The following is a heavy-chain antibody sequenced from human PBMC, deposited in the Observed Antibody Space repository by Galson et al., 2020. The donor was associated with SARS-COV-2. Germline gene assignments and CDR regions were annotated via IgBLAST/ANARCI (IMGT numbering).Heavy chain of an antibody. CDR1: GYTFTSYA. J-gene: IGHJ4*02. CDR3: ESDIYYGSGVFDY. CDR2: ISAYSGET. Sequence: ASVNVSCKTSGYTFTSYALNWVRQAPAQGLEWIGGISAYSGETNSAQKFQGRVTMTTDTSTRTGYIELRSLKFDDTAVYYCESDIYYGSGVFDYWGQGSLVTIFS. D-gene: IGHD3-10*01. V-gene: IGHV1-18*01.